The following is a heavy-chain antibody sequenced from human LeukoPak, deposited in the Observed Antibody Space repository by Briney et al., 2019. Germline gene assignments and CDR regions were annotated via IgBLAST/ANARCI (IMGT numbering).Heavy chain of an antibody. CDR2: ISVYNGNT. V-gene: IGHV1-18*01. J-gene: IGHJ5*02. D-gene: IGHD3-10*01. Sequence: GASVKVSCKASGYTFTSYGLSWVRQAPGQGLEWMGWISVYNGNTNYAQKLQGRVTMTTDTSTSTAYMELRSLRSDDTAVYYCARDSGYGAWRFNWFDPWGQGTLVTVSS. CDR3: ARDSGYGAWRFNWFDP. CDR1: GYTFTSYG.